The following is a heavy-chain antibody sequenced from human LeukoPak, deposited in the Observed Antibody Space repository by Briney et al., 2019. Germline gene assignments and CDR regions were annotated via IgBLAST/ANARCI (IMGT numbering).Heavy chain of an antibody. J-gene: IGHJ3*02. CDR1: GGTFSSYA. CDR3: ARVSEVNWNDDAFDI. D-gene: IGHD1-20*01. V-gene: IGHV1-69*13. CDR2: IIPIFGTA. Sequence: ASVKVSCKASGGTFSSYAISWVRQAPGQGLEWVGGIIPIFGTANYAQKFQGRVTITADESTSTAYMELSSLRSEDTAVYYCARVSEVNWNDDAFDIWGQGTMVTVSS.